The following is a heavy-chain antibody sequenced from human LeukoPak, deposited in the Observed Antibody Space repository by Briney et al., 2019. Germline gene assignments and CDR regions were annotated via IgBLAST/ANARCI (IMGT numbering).Heavy chain of an antibody. CDR1: GYTFTSYA. J-gene: IGHJ6*02. V-gene: IGHV1-3*01. CDR2: INAGNGNT. Sequence: GASGMVSCKASGYTFTSYAMHWVRQASGQRLEWMGWINAGNGNTKYSQKFQGRVTITRDTSASTAYMELSSLRSEDTAVYYCAREEVECSSTSCYYYGMDVWGQGTTVTVSS. CDR3: AREEVECSSTSCYYYGMDV. D-gene: IGHD2-2*01.